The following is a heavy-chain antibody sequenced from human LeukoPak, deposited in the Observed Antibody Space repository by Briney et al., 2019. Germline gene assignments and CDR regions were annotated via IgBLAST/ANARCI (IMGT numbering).Heavy chain of an antibody. V-gene: IGHV3-23*01. D-gene: IGHD1-1*01. CDR1: GFTFNNYG. CDR3: AKGINWNDY. CDR2: ISGSGVTT. Sequence: WGSLRLSCAAPGFTFNNYGMSWVRQAPGKGLEWVSGISGSGVTTYYADSVKGRFTISRDNSKNTLYLQMNSLRAEDTAVYYWAKGINWNDYWGQGTLVTVSS. J-gene: IGHJ4*02.